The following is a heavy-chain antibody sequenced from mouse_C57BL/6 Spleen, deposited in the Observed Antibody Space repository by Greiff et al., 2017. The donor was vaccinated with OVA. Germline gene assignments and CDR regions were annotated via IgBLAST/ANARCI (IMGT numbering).Heavy chain of an antibody. CDR3: ARSWYYGSSWFAY. CDR1: GYTFTDYY. V-gene: IGHV1-26*01. J-gene: IGHJ3*01. D-gene: IGHD1-1*01. CDR2: INPNNGGT. Sequence: EVQLQQSGPELVKPGASVKISCKASGYTFTDYYMNWVKQSHGKSLEWIGDINPNNGGTIYNQKFKGKATLTVDKSSSTAYMELRSLTSEDSAVYYCARSWYYGSSWFAYGGQGTLVTVSA.